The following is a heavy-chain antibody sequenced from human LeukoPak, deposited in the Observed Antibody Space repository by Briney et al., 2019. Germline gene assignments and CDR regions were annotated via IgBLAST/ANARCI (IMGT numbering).Heavy chain of an antibody. Sequence: PGRSLRLSCAASGFTFSSYAMHWVRQAPGKGLEWVAVISYDGSNKYYADSVKGRFTISRDNSKNTLYLQMNSLRAEDTAVYYCARDYYDSSGYHNDYWGQGTLVTVSS. CDR1: GFTFSSYA. CDR3: ARDYYDSSGYHNDY. V-gene: IGHV3-30*04. CDR2: ISYDGSNK. D-gene: IGHD3-22*01. J-gene: IGHJ4*02.